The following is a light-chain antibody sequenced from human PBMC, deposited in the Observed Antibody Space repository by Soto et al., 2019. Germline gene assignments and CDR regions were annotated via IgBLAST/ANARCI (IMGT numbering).Light chain of an antibody. J-gene: IGKJ2*01. CDR2: GAS. CDR1: QSVSSSY. CDR3: QQYGSSPYT. V-gene: IGKV3-20*01. Sequence: EIVLTQSPGTLSLSPGERATPSCRASQSVSSSYLAWYQQKPGQAPRILIYGASSRATGIPDRFSGSGSGTDFTLTISRLEPEDFAVYSCQQYGSSPYTFGQ.